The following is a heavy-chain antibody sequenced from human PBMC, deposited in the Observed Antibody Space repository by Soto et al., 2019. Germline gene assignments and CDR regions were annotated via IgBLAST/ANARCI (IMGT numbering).Heavy chain of an antibody. D-gene: IGHD2-15*01. CDR2: SIPLFDAT. V-gene: IGHV1-69*06. J-gene: IGHJ4*02. Sequence: QVQLVQSGAEVRKPGSSVKVSCKASGGTFTTYDISWVRQAPGQGLEWRGGSIPLFDATKYAEKIQGRVTITADKSTGSADMELSSLRSEDTAMYYCARDRSSSCYNGKFYFDSWGQGTLVTVSS. CDR3: ARDRSSSCYNGKFYFDS. CDR1: GGTFTTYD.